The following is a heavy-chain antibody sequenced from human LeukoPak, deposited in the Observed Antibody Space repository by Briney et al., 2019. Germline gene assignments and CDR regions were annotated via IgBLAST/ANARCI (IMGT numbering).Heavy chain of an antibody. D-gene: IGHD6-13*01. CDR3: ARDGQWRGGYNWFDP. CDR1: GGSISSSNW. Sequence: SETLSLTCAVSGGSISSSNWWSWVRQPPGKGLEWIGEIYHSGSTNYNPSLKSRVTISVDKSKNQFSLNLTSVTAADTAVYYCARDGQWRGGYNWFDPWGQGTLVTVSS. CDR2: IYHSGST. V-gene: IGHV4-4*02. J-gene: IGHJ5*02.